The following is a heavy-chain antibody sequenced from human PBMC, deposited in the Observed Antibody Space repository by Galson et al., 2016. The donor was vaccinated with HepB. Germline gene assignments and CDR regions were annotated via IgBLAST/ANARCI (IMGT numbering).Heavy chain of an antibody. V-gene: IGHV1-18*04. CDR1: NYTFVSYG. Sequence: SVKVSCKASNYTFVSYGINWVRQAPGQGLEWMGWIAASNGNTLYAQKFEGRLILTTDPSTTTSSLALRSLTSDDTAIYYCARSPYGVHDFWGQGTLITVPS. D-gene: IGHD3-10*01. CDR2: IAASNGNT. J-gene: IGHJ4*02. CDR3: ARSPYGVHDF.